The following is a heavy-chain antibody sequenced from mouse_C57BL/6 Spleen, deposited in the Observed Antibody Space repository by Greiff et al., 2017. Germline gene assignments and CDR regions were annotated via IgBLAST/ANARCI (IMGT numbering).Heavy chain of an antibody. CDR2: ISNGGGST. CDR3: ARCDGRDWYFDV. CDR1: GFTFSDYY. Sequence: EVKLMESGGGLVQPGGSLKLSCAASGFTFSDYYMYWVRQTPEKRLEWVASISNGGGSTYYPDTVKGRFTITRDNAKNTLYLQMSRLESEDTARYYCARCDGRDWYFDVWGTGTTVTVSS. V-gene: IGHV5-12*01. D-gene: IGHD2-3*01. J-gene: IGHJ1*03.